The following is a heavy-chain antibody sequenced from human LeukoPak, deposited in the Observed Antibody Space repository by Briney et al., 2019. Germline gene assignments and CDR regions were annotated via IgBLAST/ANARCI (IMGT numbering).Heavy chain of an antibody. Sequence: GGSRTLSCAASGFTFSNYGMAWVRQAPGKGLEWVSTIAVVGGNTHYADSVEGRFTISRQDSNNALHLQLNSLRAEDTAIYYCARDCCSGGGPLDIWGQGTLVTVPS. V-gene: IGHV3-23*01. CDR1: GFTFSNYG. J-gene: IGHJ4*02. CDR3: ARDCCSGGGPLDI. D-gene: IGHD2-15*01. CDR2: IAVVGGNT.